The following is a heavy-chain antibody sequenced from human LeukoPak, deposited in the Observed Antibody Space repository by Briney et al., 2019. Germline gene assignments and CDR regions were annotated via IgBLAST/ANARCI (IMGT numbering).Heavy chain of an antibody. V-gene: IGHV3-30*04. CDR3: AKEFNRGLPDY. Sequence: PGGSLRLSCTASGFTFGDYAMSWIRQAPGKGLEWVAVISYDGSNEYYADSVKGRFTISRDNSKNTLYLQMSSLRAEDTAVYYCAKEFNRGLPDYWGQGTLVTVPS. D-gene: IGHD2-21*01. J-gene: IGHJ4*02. CDR2: ISYDGSNE. CDR1: GFTFGDYA.